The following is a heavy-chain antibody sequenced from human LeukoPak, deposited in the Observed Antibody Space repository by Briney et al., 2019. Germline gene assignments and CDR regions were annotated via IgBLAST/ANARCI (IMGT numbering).Heavy chain of an antibody. CDR2: IYYSGST. CDR3: ARHGQELGYCSGGSCPLDY. V-gene: IGHV4-59*04. CDR1: GGSISSYY. Sequence: SETLSLTCTVSGGSISSYYWSWLRQPPGKGLEWIGYIYYSGSTYYNPSLKSRVTISVDTSKNQFSLRLSSVTAADTAVYYCARHGQELGYCSGGSCPLDYWGQGTLVTVSS. J-gene: IGHJ4*02. D-gene: IGHD2-15*01.